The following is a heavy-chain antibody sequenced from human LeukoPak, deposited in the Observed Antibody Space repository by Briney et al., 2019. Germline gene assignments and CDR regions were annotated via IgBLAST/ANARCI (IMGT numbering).Heavy chain of an antibody. CDR1: GLTFSRYA. CDR3: AKVWGSSGHCFDY. J-gene: IGHJ4*02. D-gene: IGHD6-19*01. CDR2: ISGSGGST. Sequence: SGGSLRLSCAASGLTFSRYAMSWVRQAPGKGLEWVSAISGSGGSTYYADSVKGRFTISRDNSKNTLYLQMNSLRAEDTAVYYCAKVWGSSGHCFDYWGQGTLVTVSS. V-gene: IGHV3-23*01.